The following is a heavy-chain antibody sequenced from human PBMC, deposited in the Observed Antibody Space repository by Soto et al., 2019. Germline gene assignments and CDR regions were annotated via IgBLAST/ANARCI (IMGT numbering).Heavy chain of an antibody. J-gene: IGHJ4*02. Sequence: QVQLVESGGGVVQPGRSLRLSCAASGFSVNTHVIHWIRQAPGKGLEWVAGLWYDGSREYYADSVKGRFTISRDNSKNMMYLQMDNLRVEDTAVYYCARGPRFDTWYFDYWGQGTLATVSS. CDR1: GFSVNTHV. CDR3: ARGPRFDTWYFDY. D-gene: IGHD2-2*02. CDR2: LWYDGSRE. V-gene: IGHV3-33*01.